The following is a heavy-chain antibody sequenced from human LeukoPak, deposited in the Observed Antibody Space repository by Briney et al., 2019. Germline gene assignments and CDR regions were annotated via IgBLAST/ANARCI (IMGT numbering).Heavy chain of an antibody. J-gene: IGHJ6*03. CDR1: GFTFSNAW. CDR2: VKSKTDGGTT. D-gene: IGHD6-19*01. CDR3: TTVPAVAGSNYYYYMDV. V-gene: IGHV3-15*01. Sequence: GGSLRLSCAASGFTFSNAWMSWVRQAPGKGLEWAGRVKSKTDGGTTDYAAPVKGRFTISRDDSKNTLYLQMNSLKTEDTAVYYCTTVPAVAGSNYYYYMDVWGKGTTVTVSS.